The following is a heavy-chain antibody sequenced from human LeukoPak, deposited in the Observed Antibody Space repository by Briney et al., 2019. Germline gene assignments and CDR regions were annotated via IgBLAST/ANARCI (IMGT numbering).Heavy chain of an antibody. CDR2: IFPGDSDT. Sequence: GESLKISCKGSGYRFTSYWIGRVRQMPGKVLEGMGIIFPGDSDTRYSPPFQGQVTISADGSISTAYLQWSSLTVSDTAMYYCARPEAAAGTEYWGQGTLVTVSS. CDR1: GYRFTSYW. D-gene: IGHD6-13*01. J-gene: IGHJ4*02. V-gene: IGHV5-51*01. CDR3: ARPEAAAGTEY.